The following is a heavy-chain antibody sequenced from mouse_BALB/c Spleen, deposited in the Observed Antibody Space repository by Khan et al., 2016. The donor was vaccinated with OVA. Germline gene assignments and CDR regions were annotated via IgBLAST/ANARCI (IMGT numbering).Heavy chain of an antibody. CDR2: MWTGGGT. J-gene: IGHJ4*01. CDR3: VRDRNFRMDY. CDR1: GFSLTSYD. V-gene: IGHV2-9-2*01. Sequence: VQLQESGPGLVAPSQSLSITCTVSGFSLTSYDISWIRQPPGKGLEWLGVMWTGGGTNYNSAFMSRLSISKDNSKSQVFLKMNSLQTDDTAIYDCVRDRNFRMDYWGQGTSVTVSS.